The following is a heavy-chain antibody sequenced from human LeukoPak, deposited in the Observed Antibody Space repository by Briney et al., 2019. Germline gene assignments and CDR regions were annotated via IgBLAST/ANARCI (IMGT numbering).Heavy chain of an antibody. D-gene: IGHD3-9*01. V-gene: IGHV4-38-2*02. CDR1: GYSISSGYY. J-gene: IGHJ6*03. Sequence: SETLSLTCTVSGYSISSGYYWGWIRQPPGKGLEWIGSIYYSGSTYYNPSPKSRVTISVDTSKNQFSLKLSSVTAADTAVYYCARHPQGHYDILTGYPWEPYMDVWGKGTTVTISS. CDR2: IYYSGST. CDR3: ARHPQGHYDILTGYPWEPYMDV.